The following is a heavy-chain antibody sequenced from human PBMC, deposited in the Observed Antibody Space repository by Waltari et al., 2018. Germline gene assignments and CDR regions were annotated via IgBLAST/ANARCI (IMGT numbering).Heavy chain of an antibody. CDR3: TTFNWGHDAFDL. J-gene: IGHJ3*01. CDR2: FDPKDAET. CDR1: GFTLTQSA. D-gene: IGHD7-27*01. V-gene: IGHV1-24*01. Sequence: QAQLVQSGAEVKKPGASVKVSCEVSGFTLTQSAMHWVRQAPGKGLEWMGGFDPKDAETIYAQNFQGRVAMTEDTSTDTAYIDLTSLTSEDTAIYYCTTFNWGHDAFDLWGQGTLVTVSS.